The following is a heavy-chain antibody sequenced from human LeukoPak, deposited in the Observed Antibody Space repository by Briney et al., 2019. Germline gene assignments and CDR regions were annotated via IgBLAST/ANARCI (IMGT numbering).Heavy chain of an antibody. D-gene: IGHD3-9*01. CDR3: ALTYLFRYFDWASFDC. J-gene: IGHJ4*02. Sequence: GRSLRLSCAAAGFTFSSYAMSWVRQAPGKGLEWVSAISGSGGSKYYAASVKGRCTISRDNCKNTLYLQMISLRAEDTAVYYCALTYLFRYFDWASFDCWGQGTLVTVSS. CDR1: GFTFSSYA. V-gene: IGHV3-23*01. CDR2: ISGSGGSK.